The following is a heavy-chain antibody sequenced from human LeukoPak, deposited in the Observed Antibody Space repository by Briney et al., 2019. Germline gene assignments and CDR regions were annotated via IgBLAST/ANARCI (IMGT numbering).Heavy chain of an antibody. J-gene: IGHJ1*01. Sequence: PGGSLRLSCAASGITFSGAWMRWVRQAPGKGLVWVSRINDDGSFRRYANSVKGRFTISRDNAKNTLFLQMDSLRAEDTAVYYCARVSGPGMNEYYHLWGQGTLVTVSS. CDR2: INDDGSFR. CDR1: GITFSGAW. D-gene: IGHD3-10*01. CDR3: ARVSGPGMNEYYHL. V-gene: IGHV3-74*01.